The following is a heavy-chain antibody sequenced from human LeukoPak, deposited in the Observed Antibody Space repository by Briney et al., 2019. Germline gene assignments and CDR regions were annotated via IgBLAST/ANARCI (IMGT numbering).Heavy chain of an antibody. CDR1: GLTISGYW. CDR2: ISGDGSIT. J-gene: IGHJ4*01. D-gene: IGHD3-10*01. V-gene: IGHV3-74*01. Sequence: QSGGSLRLSCAASGLTISGYWMHWVRQAPGKGLVWVSRISGDGSITAYADSVKGRFTISRDNAKNTLYLQMNSLRAEDTAVYYCARGRAGNYYNHNDYWGQGTLVTVSS. CDR3: ARGRAGNYYNHNDY.